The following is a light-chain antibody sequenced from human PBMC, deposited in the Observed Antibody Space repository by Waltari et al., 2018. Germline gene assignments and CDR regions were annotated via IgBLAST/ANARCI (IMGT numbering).Light chain of an antibody. CDR2: EGD. J-gene: IGLJ3*02. V-gene: IGLV2-23*01. Sequence: QSALTQPASVSGSPGQSITIPCTGASSSIGVSNVVPWYQQHPGTAPKLLIYEGDKRPSGVSNRFSGSKSGNMASLTISGLQAEDEADYYCCSYATSSPWVFGGGTKVTVL. CDR3: CSYATSSPWV. CDR1: SSSIGVSNV.